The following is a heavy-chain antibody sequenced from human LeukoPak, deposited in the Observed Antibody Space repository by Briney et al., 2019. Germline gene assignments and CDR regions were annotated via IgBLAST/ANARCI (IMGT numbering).Heavy chain of an antibody. CDR1: GFTFSSYS. CDR3: ARDAIAAAGTKAFDY. CDR2: ISSSSSYI. Sequence: NPGGSLRLSCAASGFTFSSYSMNWVRQAPGKGLEWVSSISSSSSYIYYADSVKGRFTISRDSAKNSLYLQMNSLRAEDTAVYYCARDAIAAAGTKAFDYWGQGTLVTVSS. V-gene: IGHV3-21*01. D-gene: IGHD6-13*01. J-gene: IGHJ4*02.